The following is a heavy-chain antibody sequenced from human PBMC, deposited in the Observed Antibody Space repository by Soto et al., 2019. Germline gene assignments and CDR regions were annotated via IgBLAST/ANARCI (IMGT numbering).Heavy chain of an antibody. CDR3: AREVYYSTYFDS. CDR2: IYWDDDH. Sequence: QITLKESGPPLVRPTQTLTLTCTFSGFSLSTNGVGVGWIRQPPGKDLERLALIYWDDDHRYSPSLKTRLTITKDTSKNQVVLTMTKLDPADTATYYCAREVYYSTYFDSWGQGTLVTVSS. CDR1: GFSLSTNGVG. D-gene: IGHD3-10*01. V-gene: IGHV2-5*02. J-gene: IGHJ4*02.